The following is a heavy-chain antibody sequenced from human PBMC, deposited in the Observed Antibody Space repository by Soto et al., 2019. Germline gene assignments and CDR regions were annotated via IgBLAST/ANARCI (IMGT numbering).Heavy chain of an antibody. D-gene: IGHD2-15*01. V-gene: IGHV1-69*13. CDR1: GVTFSSYA. CDR2: IIPIFGTA. CDR3: ARGYCSGGSCYYYGMDV. Sequence: SVKVSCKASGVTFSSYAISWVRQAPGQGLEWMGGIIPIFGTANYAQKFQGRVTITADESTSTAYMELSSLRSEDTAVYYCARGYCSGGSCYYYGMDVWGQGTTVTVSS. J-gene: IGHJ6*02.